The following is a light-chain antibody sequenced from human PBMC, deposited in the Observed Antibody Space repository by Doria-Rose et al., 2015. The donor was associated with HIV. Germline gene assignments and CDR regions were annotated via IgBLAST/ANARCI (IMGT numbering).Light chain of an antibody. CDR1: QSFSSTY. V-gene: IGKV3-20*01. Sequence: EIVMTQSPGTLTLSPGARATRSCRARQSFSSTYLAWYQQIPGQAPSLLIYDGSTRATGIPDRFSASGSGTDFTLTINRLEPEDFALYYCHQYGTSWTFGQGTKVEI. J-gene: IGKJ1*01. CDR3: HQYGTSWT. CDR2: DGS.